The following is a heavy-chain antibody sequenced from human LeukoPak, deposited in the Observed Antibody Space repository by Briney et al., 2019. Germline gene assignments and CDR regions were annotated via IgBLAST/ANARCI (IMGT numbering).Heavy chain of an antibody. D-gene: IGHD5-24*01. CDR3: ARIGDGYGDYFDY. CDR1: GFMFADHG. V-gene: IGHV3-7*01. J-gene: IGHJ4*02. CDR2: IKPDGSAT. Sequence: GESLRLSCAASGFMFADHGMTWVRQVPGKGLEWVANIKPDGSATAYVDSVKGRFTISRDNAKNSLFLQMNSLRPEDTAVYYCARIGDGYGDYFDYWGQGTLVTVSS.